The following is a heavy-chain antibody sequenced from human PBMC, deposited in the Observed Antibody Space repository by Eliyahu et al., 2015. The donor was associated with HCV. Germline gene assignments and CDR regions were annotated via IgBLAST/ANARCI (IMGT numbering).Heavy chain of an antibody. CDR1: GGSISSYX. V-gene: IGHV4-59*08. CDR3: ARHRLELQLNWFDP. D-gene: IGHD1-7*01. CDR2: IYYSGST. J-gene: IGHJ5*02. Sequence: QVQLQESGPGLVKPPETLSLTCTVSGGSISSYXWSWIRQPPGKGLEWIGYIYYSGSTNYNPSLKSRVTISVDTSKNQFSLKLSSVTAADTAVYYCARHRLELQLNWFDPWGQGTLVTVSS.